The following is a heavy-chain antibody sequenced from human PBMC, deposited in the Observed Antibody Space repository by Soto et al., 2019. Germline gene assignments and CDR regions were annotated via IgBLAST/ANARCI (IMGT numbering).Heavy chain of an antibody. Sequence: SETLSLTCAVYGGSFSGYYWSWIRQPPGKGLEWIGEINHSGSTNYNPSLKSRVTISVDTSKNQFSLKLSSVTAADTAVYYCARGRRYYDSSGYRESATFDYWGQGTLVTVS. CDR1: GGSFSGYY. V-gene: IGHV4-34*01. CDR3: ARGRRYYDSSGYRESATFDY. J-gene: IGHJ4*02. CDR2: INHSGST. D-gene: IGHD3-22*01.